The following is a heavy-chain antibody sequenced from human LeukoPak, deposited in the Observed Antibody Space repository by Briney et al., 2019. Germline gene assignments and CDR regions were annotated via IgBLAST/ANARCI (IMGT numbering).Heavy chain of an antibody. CDR3: ARVEEVFRYCSGGSCYGIGY. Sequence: PGGSLRLSCGASGFTFSSYGMHWVRQAPGKGLEWVAVIWYDGSNKYYADSVKDRFTISRDNSKNTLYLQMNSLRAEDTAVYYCARVEEVFRYCSGGSCYGIGYWGQGTLVTVSS. D-gene: IGHD2-15*01. CDR2: IWYDGSNK. V-gene: IGHV3-33*08. J-gene: IGHJ4*02. CDR1: GFTFSSYG.